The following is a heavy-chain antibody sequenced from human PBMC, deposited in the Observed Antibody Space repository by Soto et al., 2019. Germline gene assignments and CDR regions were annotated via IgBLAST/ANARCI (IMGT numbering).Heavy chain of an antibody. CDR1: GGSISSYY. V-gene: IGHV4-4*07. CDR3: ARDAGVGGTDWFDP. D-gene: IGHD1-1*01. Sequence: QVQLQESGPGLVKPSETLSLTCTVSGGSISSYYWSWIRQPAGKGLEWIGRIYTSGSTNYNPSLKSRVTMSVDTSKNQFSRKLSSVTAADTAVYYCARDAGVGGTDWFDPWGQGTLVTVSS. CDR2: IYTSGST. J-gene: IGHJ5*02.